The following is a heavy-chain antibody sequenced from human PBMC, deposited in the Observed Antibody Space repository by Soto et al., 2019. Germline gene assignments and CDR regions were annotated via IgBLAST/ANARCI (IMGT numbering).Heavy chain of an antibody. Sequence: SDTLSLTCAVYGGAFRGYYWSWIRQPPGQGLGWIGEINHSGSTNYNPSLKSRVTISVDTSKNQFSLKLSSVTAADTAVYYCARGPYYDFWSGYYGTGFDYWGQGTLVTVSS. CDR3: ARGPYYDFWSGYYGTGFDY. D-gene: IGHD3-3*01. CDR1: GGAFRGYY. J-gene: IGHJ4*02. CDR2: INHSGST. V-gene: IGHV4-34*01.